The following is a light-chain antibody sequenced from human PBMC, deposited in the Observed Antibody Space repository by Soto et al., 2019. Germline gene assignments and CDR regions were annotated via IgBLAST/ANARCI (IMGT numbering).Light chain of an antibody. CDR2: GNN. V-gene: IGLV1-40*01. CDR1: SSNLGADYD. CDR3: QSYDNSLSTPI. J-gene: IGLJ2*01. Sequence: QSVLTQPPPVSGTPGQRVSISCTGTSSNLGADYDVHWYQHLPGTAPKLLIFGNNVRPSGVPDRFSGSKSGTSASLAITGLQAEDEAFYYCQSYDNSLSTPIFGAGTKLTVL.